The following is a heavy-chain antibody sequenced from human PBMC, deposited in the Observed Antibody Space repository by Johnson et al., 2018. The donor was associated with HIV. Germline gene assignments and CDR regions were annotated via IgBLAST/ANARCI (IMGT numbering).Heavy chain of an antibody. CDR3: ARERDSGDSLHRRFRAFDI. CDR1: GFTFSSYG. CDR2: IWYDGSNK. J-gene: IGHJ3*02. Sequence: QVLLVESGGGVVQPGRSLRLSCAASGFTFSSYGMHWVRQAPGKGLEWVAVIWYDGSNKYYEDSVKGRFTISRDNSKNTLYLQMNSLRAEDTAVYYCARERDSGDSLHRRFRAFDIWGQGKMVTVSS. V-gene: IGHV3-33*01. D-gene: IGHD4-17*01.